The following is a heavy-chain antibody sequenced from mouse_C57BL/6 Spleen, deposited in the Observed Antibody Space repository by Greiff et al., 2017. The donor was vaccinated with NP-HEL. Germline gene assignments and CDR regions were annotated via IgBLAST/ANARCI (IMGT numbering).Heavy chain of an antibody. Sequence: VQLQQPGTELVKPGASVKLSCKASGYTFTDYEMHWVKQTPVHGLEWIGAIDPETGGTAYNQKFKGKAILTADKSSSTAYMELRSLTSEDSAVYYCTRDSNSDYWGQGTTLTVSS. D-gene: IGHD2-5*01. V-gene: IGHV1-15*01. CDR1: GYTFTDYE. J-gene: IGHJ2*01. CDR3: TRDSNSDY. CDR2: IDPETGGT.